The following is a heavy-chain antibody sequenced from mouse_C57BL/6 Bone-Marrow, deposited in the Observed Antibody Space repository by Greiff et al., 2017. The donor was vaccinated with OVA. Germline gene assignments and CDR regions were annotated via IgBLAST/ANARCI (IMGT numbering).Heavy chain of an antibody. CDR1: GYSITSGYY. CDR2: ISYDGSN. J-gene: IGHJ3*01. V-gene: IGHV3-6*01. D-gene: IGHD3-1*01. Sequence: EVHLVESGPGLVKPSQSLSLTCSVTGYSITSGYYWNWIRQFPGNKLEWMGYISYDGSNNYNPSLKNRISITRDTSKNQFFLKLNSVTTEDTATYYCARDSGWFAYWGQGTLVTVSA. CDR3: ARDSGWFAY.